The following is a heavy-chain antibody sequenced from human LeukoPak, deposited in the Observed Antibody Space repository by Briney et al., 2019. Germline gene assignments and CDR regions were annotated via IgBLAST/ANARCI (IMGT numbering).Heavy chain of an antibody. CDR3: VRGTGY. Sequence: GGSLRLSCSVSGFTFSTYVMHWVRQAPGKGLEYVSAISSNGDNTYYADSVKGRFTISRDNSKNTLYLQMSSLRADDTAVYYCVRGTGYWGQETLVTVSS. CDR1: GFTFSTYV. V-gene: IGHV3-64D*06. J-gene: IGHJ4*02. CDR2: ISSNGDNT.